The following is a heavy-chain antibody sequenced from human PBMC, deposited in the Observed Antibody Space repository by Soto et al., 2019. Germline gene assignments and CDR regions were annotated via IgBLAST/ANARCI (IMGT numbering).Heavy chain of an antibody. D-gene: IGHD4-17*01. J-gene: IGHJ2*01. V-gene: IGHV4-30-4*01. CDR3: AREVIPLTTDWYFDL. CDR1: GGSISGGVGGLYY. Sequence: QLQLRESGPGLVKPSETLSLTCTVSGGSISGGVGGLYYWSWIRQPPGKGLEWIGYIYDSGSTYYNPSLKSRVTISADSYKNQFSLRLSSVTAAETAVYYCAREVIPLTTDWYFDLWGRGTLVTVSS. CDR2: IYDSGST.